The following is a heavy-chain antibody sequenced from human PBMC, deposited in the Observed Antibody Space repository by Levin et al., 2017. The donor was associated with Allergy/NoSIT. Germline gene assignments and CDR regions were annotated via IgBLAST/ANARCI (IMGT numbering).Heavy chain of an antibody. D-gene: IGHD2-2*01. CDR3: AKYGVVPSAHFDS. Sequence: LSQTLSLTCSVSGTSISSWYWSWIRQPAGKGLEWIGRIHTTGGTSYNSSLQSRVTISVDASNNQFSLKLTSMTAADTAVYYCAKYGVVPSAHFDSWGQGTLVIVSS. V-gene: IGHV4-59*10. CDR1: GTSISSWY. CDR2: IHTTGGT. J-gene: IGHJ4*02.